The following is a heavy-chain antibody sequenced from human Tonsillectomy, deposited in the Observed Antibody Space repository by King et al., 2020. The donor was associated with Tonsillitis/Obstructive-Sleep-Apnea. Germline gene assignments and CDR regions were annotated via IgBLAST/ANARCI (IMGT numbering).Heavy chain of an antibody. J-gene: IGHJ4*02. D-gene: IGHD6-6*01. V-gene: IGHV1-46*01. CDR2: INPSGGRT. Sequence: VQLVESGAEVKKPGASVKVSCKASGYTFTSYYIHWVRQAPGQGLEWMGIINPSGGRTSYAQKFQGRVTMTRDTSTSTVYMELSSLRSEETAVYYCARDGSVATRPLDYWGQGTLVTVSS. CDR3: ARDGSVATRPLDY. CDR1: GYTFTSYY.